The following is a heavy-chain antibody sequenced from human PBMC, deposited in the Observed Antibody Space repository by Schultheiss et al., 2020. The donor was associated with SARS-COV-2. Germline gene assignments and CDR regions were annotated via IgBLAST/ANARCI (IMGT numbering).Heavy chain of an antibody. Sequence: SETLSLTCAVYGGSFSGYYWGWIRQPPGKGLEWIGEINHSGSTKYNPSLKSRVTISVDTSKNQFSLKLSSVTAADTAVYYCAREDSSRDYGSAFDIWGQGTLVTVSS. CDR2: INHSGST. J-gene: IGHJ4*02. V-gene: IGHV4-34*01. CDR1: GGSFSGYY. CDR3: AREDSSRDYGSAFDI. D-gene: IGHD6-13*01.